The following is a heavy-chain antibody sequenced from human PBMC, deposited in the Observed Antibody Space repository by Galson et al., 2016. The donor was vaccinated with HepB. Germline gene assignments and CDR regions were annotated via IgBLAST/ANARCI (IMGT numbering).Heavy chain of an antibody. J-gene: IGHJ6*02. CDR1: GGSLRGQY. Sequence: ETLSLTCAVYGGSLRGQYWSWIRQPPGKGLEWIGEINHSGNTNYNPSLKSRVSISVDTSKNQFSLKLTSVTAADTAAYYCARVRMRDRGLGRYYYGMDVWGQGTTVTVSS. CDR3: ARVRMRDRGLGRYYYGMDV. CDR2: INHSGNT. V-gene: IGHV4-34*01. D-gene: IGHD1-14*01.